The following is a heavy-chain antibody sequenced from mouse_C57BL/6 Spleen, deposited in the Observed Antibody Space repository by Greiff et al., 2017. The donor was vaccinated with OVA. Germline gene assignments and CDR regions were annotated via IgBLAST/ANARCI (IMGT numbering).Heavy chain of an antibody. V-gene: IGHV2-2*01. CDR2: IWSGGST. CDR3: ARTDYDYDGLHWYFDV. D-gene: IGHD2-4*01. J-gene: IGHJ1*03. Sequence: QVQLQQSGPGLVQPSQSLSITCTVSGFSLTSYGVHWVRQSPGKGLEWLGVIWSGGSTDYNAAFISRLSISKDNSKSQFFFKMNSLQADDTAIYYCARTDYDYDGLHWYFDVWGTGTTVTVSS. CDR1: GFSLTSYG.